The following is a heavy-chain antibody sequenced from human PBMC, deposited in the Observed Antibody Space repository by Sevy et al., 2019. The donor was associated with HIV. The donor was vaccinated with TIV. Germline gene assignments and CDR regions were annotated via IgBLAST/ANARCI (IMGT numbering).Heavy chain of an antibody. CDR3: AKGAVPAAMYYYYYGMDV. CDR2: ISYDGSNK. V-gene: IGHV3-30*18. CDR1: GFTFSSYG. D-gene: IGHD2-2*01. Sequence: GGSLRLSCAASGFTFSSYGMHWVRQAPGKGLEWVAVISYDGSNKYYADSVKGRFTISRDNSKNTLYLQMNSLRGEDTAVYYCAKGAVPAAMYYYYYGMDVWGQGTTVTVSS. J-gene: IGHJ6*02.